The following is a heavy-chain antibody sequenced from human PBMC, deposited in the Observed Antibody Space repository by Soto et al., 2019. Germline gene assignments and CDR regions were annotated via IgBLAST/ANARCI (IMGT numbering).Heavy chain of an antibody. J-gene: IGHJ4*02. CDR3: ARQYDSSGYYQVDY. D-gene: IGHD3-22*01. Sequence: GASVKFSCKASGGTFSSYAISWVRQAPGQGLEWMGGIIPIFGTANYAQKFQGRVTITISVDTSKNQFSLKLSSVTAADTAVYYCARQYDSSGYYQVDYWGQGTLVTVSS. CDR1: GGTFSSYA. CDR2: IIPIFGTA. V-gene: IGHV1-69*06.